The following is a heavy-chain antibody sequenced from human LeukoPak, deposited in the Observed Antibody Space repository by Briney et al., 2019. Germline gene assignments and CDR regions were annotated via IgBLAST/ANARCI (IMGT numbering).Heavy chain of an antibody. CDR3: ITPLPYSAQ. D-gene: IGHD2-21*01. Sequence: GGSLRLSCAASGFTFSSYAMHWVRQAPGKGLEWVGRIKPKTDGETTEYAAPVKGRFSISRDDSKNKLYLQMNSLKTEDTAVYYCITPLPYSAQGGQGTLVTVSS. CDR2: IKPKTDGETT. J-gene: IGHJ4*02. CDR1: GFTFSSYA. V-gene: IGHV3-15*07.